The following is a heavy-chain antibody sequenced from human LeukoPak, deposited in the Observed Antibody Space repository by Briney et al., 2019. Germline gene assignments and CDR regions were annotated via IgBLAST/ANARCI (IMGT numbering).Heavy chain of an antibody. V-gene: IGHV4-4*07. CDR1: GGSISSYY. Sequence: SETLSLTCTVSGGSISSYYWSWIRQPAGKGLEWIGRIYTSGSTNYNPSLESRATISVDTSKNHFSLKLSSVTAADTAVYYCARLYYYDSSGYIYWGQGTLVTVSS. CDR3: ARLYYYDSSGYIY. D-gene: IGHD3-22*01. CDR2: IYTSGST. J-gene: IGHJ4*02.